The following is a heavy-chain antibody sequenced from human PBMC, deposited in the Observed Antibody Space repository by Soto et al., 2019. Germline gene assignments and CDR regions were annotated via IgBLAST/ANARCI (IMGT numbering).Heavy chain of an antibody. Sequence: SVKVSCKASGGTFSSYTISWVRQAPGQGLEWMGRIIPILGIANYAQKFQGRVTITADKSTSTAYMELSSLRSEDTAVYYCARDRYNWNDAFNWFDPWGQGTLVTVSS. V-gene: IGHV1-69*04. CDR1: GGTFSSYT. CDR3: ARDRYNWNDAFNWFDP. J-gene: IGHJ5*02. CDR2: IIPILGIA. D-gene: IGHD1-20*01.